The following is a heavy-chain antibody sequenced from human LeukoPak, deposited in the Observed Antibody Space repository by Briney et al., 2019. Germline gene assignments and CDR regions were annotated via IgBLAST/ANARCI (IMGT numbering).Heavy chain of an antibody. D-gene: IGHD3-22*01. V-gene: IGHV3-74*01. CDR2: INTDGNTR. CDR3: VRDMGYYDKV. CDR1: GFTFSTSW. Sequence: GESLRLSCATSGFTFSTSWMHWVRQAPGKGLVWVSRINTDGNTRDYADSVKGRFTISRDNAKNTLYLQMNSLRADDTAVYYCVRDMGYYDKVWGQGTLVTVSS. J-gene: IGHJ4*02.